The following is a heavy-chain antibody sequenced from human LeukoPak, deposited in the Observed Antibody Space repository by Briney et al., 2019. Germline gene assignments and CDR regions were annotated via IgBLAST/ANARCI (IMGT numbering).Heavy chain of an antibody. CDR3: ARGLPGSRSYFDY. D-gene: IGHD5/OR15-5a*01. J-gene: IGHJ4*02. CDR2: INPNSGGT. CDR1: VYTFTGYY. Sequence: ASVKVSCKASVYTFTGYYMHWVRQAPGQGLEWMGWINPNSGGTNYAQKFQGRVTMTRDTSISTAYMELSRLRSDDTAVYYCARGLPGSRSYFDYWGQGTLVTVSS. V-gene: IGHV1-2*02.